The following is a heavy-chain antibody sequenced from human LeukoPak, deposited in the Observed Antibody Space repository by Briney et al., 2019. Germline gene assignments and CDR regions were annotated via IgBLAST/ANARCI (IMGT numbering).Heavy chain of an antibody. Sequence: LSGGSLRLSCAASGFVFRNYFMSWVRQAPGKGLEWVASIKNDGSEIYYVDSVRGRYTISRDNTKNSLYLQMSSLRAEDTAVYYCATDRGWRTSGYYLYYFEYWGQGTLVTFSS. CDR1: GFVFRNYF. D-gene: IGHD3-3*01. CDR3: ATDRGWRTSGYYLYYFEY. V-gene: IGHV3-7*01. J-gene: IGHJ4*02. CDR2: IKNDGSEI.